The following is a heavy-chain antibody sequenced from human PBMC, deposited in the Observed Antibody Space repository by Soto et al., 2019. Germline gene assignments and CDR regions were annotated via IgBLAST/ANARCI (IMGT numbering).Heavy chain of an antibody. CDR1: GGSFSGYY. V-gene: IGHV4-34*01. CDR2: INHSGST. D-gene: IGHD3-22*01. J-gene: IGHJ5*02. CDR3: ARYYYDSSGYYYISWVDP. Sequence: SETLSLTCAVYGGSFSGYYWSWIRQPPGKGLEWIGEINHSGSTNYNPSLKSRVTISVDTSKNQFSLKLSSVTTADTAVYYCARYYYDSSGYYYISWVDPWGQGTLVT.